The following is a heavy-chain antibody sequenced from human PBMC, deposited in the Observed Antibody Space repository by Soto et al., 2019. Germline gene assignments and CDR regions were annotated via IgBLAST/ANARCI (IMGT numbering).Heavy chain of an antibody. D-gene: IGHD1-26*01. CDR2: INSDGSST. V-gene: IGHV3-74*01. CDR1: GFTFSSYW. J-gene: IGHJ6*02. CDR3: ARFLVSVGYSGSSPYYYYGMDV. Sequence: GGSLRLSCAASGFTFSSYWMHWVRQASGKGLVWVSRINSDGSSTSYADSVKGRFTISRDNAKNTLYLQMNSLRAEDTAVYYCARFLVSVGYSGSSPYYYYGMDVWGQGTTVTVS.